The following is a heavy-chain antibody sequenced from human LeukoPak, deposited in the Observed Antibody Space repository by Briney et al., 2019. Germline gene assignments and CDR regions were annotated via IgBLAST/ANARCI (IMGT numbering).Heavy chain of an antibody. CDR3: ARVRRGIDFMITFRDFDY. Sequence: PGGSLRLSCAASGFTFSSYAMSWVRQAPGKGLEWVAVISYDGSNKYYADSVKGRFTISRDNSKNTLYLQMNSLRAEDTAVYYCARVRRGIDFMITFRDFDYWGQGTLVTVSS. J-gene: IGHJ4*02. D-gene: IGHD3-16*01. CDR2: ISYDGSNK. CDR1: GFTFSSYA. V-gene: IGHV3-30-3*01.